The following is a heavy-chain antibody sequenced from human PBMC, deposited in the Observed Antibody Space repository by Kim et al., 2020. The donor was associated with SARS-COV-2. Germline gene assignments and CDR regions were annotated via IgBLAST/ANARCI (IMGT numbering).Heavy chain of an antibody. CDR3: ARGGRIWFGGLSHYYGMDV. D-gene: IGHD3-10*01. V-gene: IGHV1-8*01. CDR2: MNPNSGNT. J-gene: IGHJ6*02. Sequence: ASVKVSCKASGYTFTSYDINWVRQATGQGLEWMGWMNPNSGNTGYAQKFQGRVTMTRNTSISTAYMELSSLRSEDTAVYYCARGGRIWFGGLSHYYGMDVWGQGTTVTVSS. CDR1: GYTFTSYD.